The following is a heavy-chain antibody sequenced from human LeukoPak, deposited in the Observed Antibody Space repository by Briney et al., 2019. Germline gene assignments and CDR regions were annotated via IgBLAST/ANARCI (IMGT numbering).Heavy chain of an antibody. CDR1: GGSISSYY. D-gene: IGHD3-22*01. CDR3: TRGSIAYYYMDI. V-gene: IGHV4-59*01. CDR2: IYYSGST. J-gene: IGHJ6*03. Sequence: SETLSLTCTVSGGSISSYYWSWIRQPPGKGLEWIGYIYYSGSTNYNPSLKSRVTISVDTSKNQFSLKLSSVTAADTAVYYCTRGSIAYYYMDIWGKGTTVTISS.